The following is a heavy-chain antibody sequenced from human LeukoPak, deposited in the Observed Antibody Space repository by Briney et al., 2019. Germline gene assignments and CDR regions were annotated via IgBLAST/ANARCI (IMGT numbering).Heavy chain of an antibody. CDR3: ARDCSGGSCYPYYYYGTDV. D-gene: IGHD2-15*01. CDR2: IIPIFGTA. J-gene: IGHJ6*04. CDR1: GGTFSSYA. Sequence: GSSVKVSCKASGGTFSSYAISWVRQAPGQGLEWMGGIIPIFGTANYAQKFQGRVTITADKSTSTAYMELSSLRSEDTAVYYCARDCSGGSCYPYYYYGTDVWGKGTTVTVSS. V-gene: IGHV1-69*06.